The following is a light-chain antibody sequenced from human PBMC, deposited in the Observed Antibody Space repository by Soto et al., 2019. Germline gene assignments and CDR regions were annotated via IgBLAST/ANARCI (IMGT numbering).Light chain of an antibody. V-gene: IGKV3-20*01. CDR1: QSVTSSY. J-gene: IGKJ1*01. CDR2: DAS. Sequence: EIVLTQSPGTLSLSPGERATLSCRASQSVTSSYLAWYQQKPGQAPMLLIYDASSRATGIPDRFSGSGSGTDFTLTISRLEPEDFAVYYCQQYGSSPTFGQGTKVEIK. CDR3: QQYGSSPT.